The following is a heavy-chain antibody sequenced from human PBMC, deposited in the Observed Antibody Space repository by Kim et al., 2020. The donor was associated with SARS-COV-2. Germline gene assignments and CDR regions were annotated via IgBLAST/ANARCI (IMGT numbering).Heavy chain of an antibody. J-gene: IGHJ2*01. V-gene: IGHV4-30-4*01. CDR1: GGSISSGDYY. CDR2: IYYSGST. Sequence: SETLSLTCTVSGGSISSGDYYWSWIRQPSGKGLEWIGYIYYSGSTYYNPSLKSRVTISVDTSKNQFSLKLSSVTAADTAVYYCARADYGSYLWYFDLWGRGTLVTVSS. CDR3: ARADYGSYLWYFDL. D-gene: IGHD3-10*01.